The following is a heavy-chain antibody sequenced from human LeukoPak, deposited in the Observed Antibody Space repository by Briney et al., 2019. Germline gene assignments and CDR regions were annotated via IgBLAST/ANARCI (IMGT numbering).Heavy chain of an antibody. J-gene: IGHJ3*02. CDR1: GFTFSTYW. CDR2: INNDESTT. CDR3: ARDGRDYGGAFDI. Sequence: GGSLRLFCEASGFTFSTYWMQWVRQARGKGLVWVSLINNDESTTVYAHSVKGRLSISTDNTKNTLYLQMNSLRGEDTAVYFCARDGRDYGGAFDISGQGTMVTVSS. V-gene: IGHV3-74*01. D-gene: IGHD4-17*01.